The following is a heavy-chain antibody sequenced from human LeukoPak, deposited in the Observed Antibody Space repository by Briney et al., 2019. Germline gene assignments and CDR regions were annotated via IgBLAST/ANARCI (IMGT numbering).Heavy chain of an antibody. Sequence: PSETLSLTCTVSGGSISSSNHYWSWIRQPPGKGLEWIGSRYYSGSTYDNPSLKSRVTISVGTSKNQFSLKLSSVTAEDTAIYYCARHAISGWYFDYWGQGTLVTVSS. CDR1: GGSISSSNHY. D-gene: IGHD6-19*01. CDR2: RYYSGST. J-gene: IGHJ4*02. CDR3: ARHAISGWYFDY. V-gene: IGHV4-39*01.